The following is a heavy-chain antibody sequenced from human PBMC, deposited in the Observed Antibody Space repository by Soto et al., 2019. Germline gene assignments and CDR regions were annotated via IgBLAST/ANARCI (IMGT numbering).Heavy chain of an antibody. CDR1: GYAFASFG. D-gene: IGHD1-7*01. Sequence: ASVKVSCKAGGYAFASFGLTWLRQAPGQGLEWMGYISVYNGDTNHAQNFRGRLTMTKDTSTSTAYMELMSLTSDDTAVYYRARGGETGSTSAFDIWGQGTMVTVSS. CDR3: ARGGETGSTSAFDI. J-gene: IGHJ3*02. CDR2: ISVYNGDT. V-gene: IGHV1-18*01.